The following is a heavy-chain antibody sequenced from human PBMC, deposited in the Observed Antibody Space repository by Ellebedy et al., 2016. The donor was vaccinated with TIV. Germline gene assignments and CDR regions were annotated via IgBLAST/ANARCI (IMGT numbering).Heavy chain of an antibody. V-gene: IGHV3-30*03. CDR3: ARDVTRSDYQYYGMDV. D-gene: IGHD1-26*01. J-gene: IGHJ6*02. Sequence: GESLKISCAASGFTFSSYIMHWVRQAPGKGLDWVAVISYHGSDKYYADSVKGRFTISRDNSKNTLNLQMNSLRPEDTAVYYCARDVTRSDYQYYGMDVWGQGTTVTVSS. CDR1: GFTFSSYI. CDR2: ISYHGSDK.